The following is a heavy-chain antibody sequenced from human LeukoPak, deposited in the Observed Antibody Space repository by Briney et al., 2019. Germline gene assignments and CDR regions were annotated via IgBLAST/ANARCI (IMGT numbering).Heavy chain of an antibody. D-gene: IGHD1-26*01. J-gene: IGHJ4*02. CDR3: ARQGVGATRERYFDY. CDR2: IIPIFGTA. CDR1: GGTFSSYA. Sequence: SVKVSCKASGGTFSSYAISWVRQAPGQGLEWMGGIIPIFGTANYAQKFQGRVTITTDESTSTAYMELSSPRSEDTAVYYCARQGVGATRERYFDYWGQGTLVTVSS. V-gene: IGHV1-69*05.